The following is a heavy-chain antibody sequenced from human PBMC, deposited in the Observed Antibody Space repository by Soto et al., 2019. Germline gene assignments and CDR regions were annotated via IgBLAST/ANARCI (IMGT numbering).Heavy chain of an antibody. Sequence: AVSLRLACAASRFTFKSSGVHWIRQAPGKGLVWVSRINSDGSSTSYADSVKGRFTISRDNAKNTLYLQMNSLKADDTAVYYWAREGIEVADLDYWGRGTLVTVSS. V-gene: IGHV3-74*01. CDR2: INSDGSST. CDR3: AREGIEVADLDY. D-gene: IGHD6-19*01. J-gene: IGHJ4*02. CDR1: RFTFKSSG.